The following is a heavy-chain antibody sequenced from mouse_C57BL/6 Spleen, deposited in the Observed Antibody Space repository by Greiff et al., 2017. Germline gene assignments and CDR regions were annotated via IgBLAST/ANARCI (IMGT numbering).Heavy chain of an antibody. V-gene: IGHV1-14*01. J-gene: IGHJ3*01. CDR3: ARAPYYYYGSRFAY. CDR2: IYPYNDGT. D-gene: IGHD1-1*01. Sequence: VQLKESGPELVKPGASVKMSCKASGYTFTSYVMHWVKQKPGQGLEWIGYIYPYNDGTKYNEKFKGKATLTSDKSSSTAYMELSSLTSEDSAVYYCARAPYYYYGSRFAYWGQGTLVTVSA. CDR1: GYTFTSYV.